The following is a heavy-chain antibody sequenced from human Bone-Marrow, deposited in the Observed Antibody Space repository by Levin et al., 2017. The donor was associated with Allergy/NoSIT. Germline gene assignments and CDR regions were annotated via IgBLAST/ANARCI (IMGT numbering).Heavy chain of an antibody. CDR3: ARDGHCSSTSCYFDLDY. V-gene: IGHV3-48*02. J-gene: IGHJ4*02. Sequence: ASVKVSCAASGFTFSSYRVNWVRQAPGKGLEWVSYISSSSGTIYYADSVKGRFTISRDNAKNSLYLQMNSLRDEDTAVYYCARDGHCSSTSCYFDLDYWGQGTLVTVSS. D-gene: IGHD2-2*01. CDR1: GFTFSSYR. CDR2: ISSSSGTI.